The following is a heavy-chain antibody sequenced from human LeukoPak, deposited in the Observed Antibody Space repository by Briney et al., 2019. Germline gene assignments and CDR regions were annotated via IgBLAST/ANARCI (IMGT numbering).Heavy chain of an antibody. CDR1: GFTFSSYG. CDR3: ARAERWLQPVDY. D-gene: IGHD5-24*01. Sequence: PGGSLRLSCAASGFTFSSYGMHWVRQAPGKGLEWVAFIRYDGSNKYYADSVKGRFTISRDNSKNTLYLQMNSLRAEDTAVYYCARAERWLQPVDYWGQGTLVTVSS. J-gene: IGHJ4*02. CDR2: IRYDGSNK. V-gene: IGHV3-30*02.